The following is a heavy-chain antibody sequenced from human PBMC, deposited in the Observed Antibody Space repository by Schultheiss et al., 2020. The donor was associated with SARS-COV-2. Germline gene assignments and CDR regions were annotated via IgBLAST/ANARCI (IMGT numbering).Heavy chain of an antibody. CDR1: GFTFSSYS. CDR2: ISSDGLTT. CDR3: ARESGPYSSGWGIDY. J-gene: IGHJ4*02. Sequence: GGSLRLSCAASGFTFSSYSMNWVRQAPGRGLEYVSGISSDGLTTHYADSVKGRFTISRDNAKKSLYLQMNSLRAEDTAIYYCARESGPYSSGWGIDYWGRGTLVTVSS. D-gene: IGHD6-19*01. V-gene: IGHV3-48*01.